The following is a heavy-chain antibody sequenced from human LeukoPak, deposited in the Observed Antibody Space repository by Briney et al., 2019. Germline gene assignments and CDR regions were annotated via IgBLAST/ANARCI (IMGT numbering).Heavy chain of an antibody. CDR3: AKYYYDSSGYYDAAPLDS. V-gene: IGHV3-23*01. D-gene: IGHD3-22*01. J-gene: IGHJ4*02. Sequence: PGGSLRLSCAGSGFTFSTYAMSWVRQAPGKGLEWVSSISDNGYTTYYGHSVRGRFTISRDNSKNTVYLQMIGLRGEDTAVYFCAKYYYDSSGYYDAAPLDSWGQGTLVTVFS. CDR1: GFTFSTYA. CDR2: ISDNGYTT.